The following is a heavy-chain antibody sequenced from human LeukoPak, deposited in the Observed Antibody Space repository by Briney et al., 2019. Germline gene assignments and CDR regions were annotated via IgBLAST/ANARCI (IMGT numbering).Heavy chain of an antibody. J-gene: IGHJ3*02. CDR3: ASLHTLRTAFDI. Sequence: ASVKVSCKASGYTFTGYYMHWVRQAPGQGLEWMGIINPSGGSTSYAQKFQGRVTMTRDMSTSTVYMELSSLRSEDTAVYYCASLHTLRTAFDIWGQGTMVPVSS. D-gene: IGHD2-8*01. CDR2: INPSGGST. CDR1: GYTFTGYY. V-gene: IGHV1-46*01.